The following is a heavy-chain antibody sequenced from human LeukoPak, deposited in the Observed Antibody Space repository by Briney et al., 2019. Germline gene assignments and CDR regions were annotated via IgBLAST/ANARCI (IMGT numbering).Heavy chain of an antibody. CDR1: GGTFINYA. D-gene: IGHD3-9*01. V-gene: IGHV1-69*05. Sequence: GASXKVSCKTSGGTFINYATSWVRQAPGQGLEWMGRILPMFDTTNYAQAFQGRVTISTDESTSTAYMELSSLKSEDTAVYYCARELDWGFDYWGQGTLVTVSS. J-gene: IGHJ4*02. CDR3: ARELDWGFDY. CDR2: ILPMFDTT.